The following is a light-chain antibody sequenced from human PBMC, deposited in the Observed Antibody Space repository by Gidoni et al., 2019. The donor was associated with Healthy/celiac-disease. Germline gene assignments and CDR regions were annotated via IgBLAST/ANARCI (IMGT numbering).Light chain of an antibody. CDR1: NIGSKS. V-gene: IGLV3-21*03. J-gene: IGLJ2*01. CDR3: KVWDSSSDHVV. CDR2: DDS. Sequence: SYVLTPPPSVSVAPGKTATITCGRNNIGSKSVHWYQRKPGQAPVLVVYDDSDRPAGFPERFSGSNSGNTATLTISRVEAGDEADYYCKVWDSSSDHVVFGGVTKLTVL.